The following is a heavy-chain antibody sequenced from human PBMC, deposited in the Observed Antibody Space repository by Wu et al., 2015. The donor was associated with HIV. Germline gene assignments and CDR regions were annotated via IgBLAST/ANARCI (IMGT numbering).Heavy chain of an antibody. J-gene: IGHJ2*01. D-gene: IGHD3-22*01. Sequence: QVQLVQSGAEVKKPGASVKVSCKSSGPTFTGYYIHWVRQAPGQGLEWMAWINFNSGGTNSAQMFQGRVTLTSDTSLSTVYLEMGGLTFDDTAVYYCARDDYYDSSGLGLPWYFDLWGRGTLVTVSS. CDR2: INFNSGGT. CDR1: GPTFTGYY. CDR3: ARDDYYDSSGLGLPWYFDL. V-gene: IGHV1-2*02.